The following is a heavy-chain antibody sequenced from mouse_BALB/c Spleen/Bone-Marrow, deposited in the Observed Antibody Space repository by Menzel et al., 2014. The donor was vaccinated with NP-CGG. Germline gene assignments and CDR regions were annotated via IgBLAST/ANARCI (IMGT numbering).Heavy chain of an antibody. V-gene: IGHV2-6-1*01. CDR1: GFSLTSYG. Sequence: VKLVESGPGLVAPSQSLSITCTISGFSLTSYGVHWVRQPPGKSLEWLVVIWSDGSTTYNSALKSRLIIIKNNSKSQVFLKMNSLKTDYTAMCYCARYDYAMDYWGQGTTVTVSS. J-gene: IGHJ4*01. CDR3: ARYDYAMDY. D-gene: IGHD2-14*01. CDR2: IWSDGST.